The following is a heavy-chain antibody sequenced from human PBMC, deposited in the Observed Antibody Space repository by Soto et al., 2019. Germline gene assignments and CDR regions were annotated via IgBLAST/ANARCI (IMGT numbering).Heavy chain of an antibody. CDR3: ARDHPGDYDSLEPYLDV. CDR2: IKQDGSEK. J-gene: IGHJ6*03. Sequence: GGSLRLSCAASGFTFSSYWMSWVRQAPGKGLEWVANIKQDGSEKYYVDSVKGRFTISRDNAKNSLYLQMNSLRAEDTAVYYCARDHPGDYDSLEPYLDVWGKGTTVTVSS. D-gene: IGHD3-3*01. V-gene: IGHV3-7*01. CDR1: GFTFSSYW.